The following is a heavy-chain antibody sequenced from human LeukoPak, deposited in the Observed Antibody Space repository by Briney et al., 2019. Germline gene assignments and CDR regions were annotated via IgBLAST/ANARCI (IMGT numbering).Heavy chain of an antibody. CDR1: GGSISTSNYY. CDR2: IYSSGST. Sequence: SETLSLTCTVSGGSISTSNYYWGWIRQPPGKGLEWIGNIYSSGSTYYNASLQSRVTISIDTSKNQFSLRLSSVTAADTAMYYCVKSGGYGLIDYWGQGTRVTVSS. V-gene: IGHV4-39*01. J-gene: IGHJ4*02. CDR3: VKSGGYGLIDY. D-gene: IGHD1-26*01.